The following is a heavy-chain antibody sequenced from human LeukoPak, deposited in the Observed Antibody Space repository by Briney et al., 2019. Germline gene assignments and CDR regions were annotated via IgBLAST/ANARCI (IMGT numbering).Heavy chain of an antibody. V-gene: IGHV3-30-3*01. J-gene: IGHJ4*02. CDR1: GFSLNTYA. D-gene: IGHD3-3*01. CDR3: AADFNFGEAPAY. CDR2: ISHDGSSE. Sequence: HPGGSLRLSCAASGFSLNTYAMHWVRQAPGQGLAWVAFISHDGSSENYADSVQGRFTISRDISKNTLYLQMNSLRPKDTAVYYCAADFNFGEAPAYWGRGTLVTVSS.